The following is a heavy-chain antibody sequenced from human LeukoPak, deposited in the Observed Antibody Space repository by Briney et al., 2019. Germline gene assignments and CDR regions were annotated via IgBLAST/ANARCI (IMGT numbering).Heavy chain of an antibody. CDR2: ISSSNSYI. D-gene: IGHD4-23*01. V-gene: IGHV3-21*01. CDR1: GFTFSSYR. J-gene: IGHJ4*02. CDR3: ARFAGNSLSWFYFDY. Sequence: GGSLRLSCAASGFTFSSYRMNWVRQAPGKGLEWVSYISSSNSYIYYADSVKGRFTISRDNAKNSLYLQMNSLRAEDTAVYYCARFAGNSLSWFYFDYWGQGTLVTVSS.